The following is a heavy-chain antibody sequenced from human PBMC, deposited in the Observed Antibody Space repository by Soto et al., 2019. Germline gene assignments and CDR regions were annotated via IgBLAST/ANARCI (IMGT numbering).Heavy chain of an antibody. CDR3: ERVRNGGLTMVRGYLDAFDI. CDR2: IIPIFGTA. CDR1: GGTFSSYA. V-gene: IGHV1-69*06. Sequence: QVQLVQSGAEVKKPGSSVKVSCKASGGTFSSYAISWVRQAPGQGLEWMGGIIPIFGTANYAQKFQGRVTITTDTSKSTAYMEQMSLRSEDTAVYYCERVRNGGLTMVRGYLDAFDIWGQGTMVTVSS. J-gene: IGHJ3*02. D-gene: IGHD3-10*01.